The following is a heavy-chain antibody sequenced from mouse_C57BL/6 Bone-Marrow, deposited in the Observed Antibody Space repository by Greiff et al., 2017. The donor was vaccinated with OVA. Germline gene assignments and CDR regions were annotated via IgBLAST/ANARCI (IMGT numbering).Heavy chain of an antibody. J-gene: IGHJ1*03. CDR1: GYTFTSYW. Sequence: QVQLQQPGTELVKPGASVKLSCKASGYTFTSYWMHWVKQRPGQGLEWIGNINPSNGGTNYNEKFKSKATLSVDKSSSTAYMQLSSLTSEDSAVYYCAFYDYDGWYFDVWGTGTTVTVSS. CDR2: INPSNGGT. V-gene: IGHV1-53*01. CDR3: AFYDYDGWYFDV. D-gene: IGHD2-4*01.